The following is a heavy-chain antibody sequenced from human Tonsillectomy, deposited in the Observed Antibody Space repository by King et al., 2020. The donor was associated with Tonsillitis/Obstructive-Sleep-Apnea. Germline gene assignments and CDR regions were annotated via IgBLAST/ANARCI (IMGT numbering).Heavy chain of an antibody. Sequence: VQLVESGGGLVQPGGSLRLSCAASGLPFRRSWMSWVRQVPGKGLEWVANIKEGGSEKYYVDSVKGRFIISRDDAKNTVFLQMNSLRAEDTAVYYCAKTYSGWYGGDWGQGTLVTVSP. D-gene: IGHD6-19*01. J-gene: IGHJ4*02. CDR3: AKTYSGWYGGD. V-gene: IGHV3-7*01. CDR2: IKEGGSEK. CDR1: GLPFRRSW.